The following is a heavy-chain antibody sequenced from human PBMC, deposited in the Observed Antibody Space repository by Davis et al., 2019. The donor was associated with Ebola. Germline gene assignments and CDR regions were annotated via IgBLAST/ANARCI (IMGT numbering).Heavy chain of an antibody. Sequence: PGGSLRLSCAASGFTFSSYEMNWVRQAPGKGLEWVSYISSSGSTIYYADSVKGRFTISRDNAKNSLYLQMNSLRAEDTAVYYCARDNPGHDSSGYYYEEGWFDPWGQGTLVTVSS. V-gene: IGHV3-48*03. J-gene: IGHJ5*02. CDR3: ARDNPGHDSSGYYYEEGWFDP. CDR1: GFTFSSYE. D-gene: IGHD3-22*01. CDR2: ISSSGSTI.